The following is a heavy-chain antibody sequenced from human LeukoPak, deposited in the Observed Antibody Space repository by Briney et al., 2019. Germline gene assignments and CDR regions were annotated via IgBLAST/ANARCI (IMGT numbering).Heavy chain of an antibody. CDR3: ARGTDFWSGYSYFDY. Sequence: PSETLSLTCTVSGGSISSYYWGWIRQPPGKGLEWIGSIYYSGSTYYNPSLKSRVTISVDTSKNQFSLKLSSVTAADTAVYYCARGTDFWSGYSYFDYWGQGTLVTVSS. D-gene: IGHD3-3*01. J-gene: IGHJ4*02. CDR2: IYYSGST. V-gene: IGHV4-39*01. CDR1: GGSISSYY.